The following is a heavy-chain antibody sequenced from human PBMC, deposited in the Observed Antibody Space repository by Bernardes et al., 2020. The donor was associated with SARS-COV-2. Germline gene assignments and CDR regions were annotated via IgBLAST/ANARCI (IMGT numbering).Heavy chain of an antibody. V-gene: IGHV3-30-3*02. CDR3: AKNVWWGTTLCYFDY. CDR2: ISYDGSNK. J-gene: IGHJ4*02. D-gene: IGHD2-8*02. CDR1: GFTFSSYA. Sequence: GGSLRLSCAASGFTFSSYAMHWVRQAPGKGLEWVAVISYDGSNKYYADSVKGRFTISRDNSKNTLYLQMNSLRAEDTAVYYCAKNVWWGTTLCYFDYWGQGTLVTVSS.